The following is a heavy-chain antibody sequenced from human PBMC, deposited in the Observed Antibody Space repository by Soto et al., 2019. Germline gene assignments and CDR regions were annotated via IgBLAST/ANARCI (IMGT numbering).Heavy chain of an antibody. Sequence: QVQLQESGPGLVKPSQTLSLTCTVSGGSISSGGYYWSWIRQHPGKGLEWIGYIYYSGSTYYNPSLKIGVTISVDTSKNQFALKLSSVTAADTAVYYCSAAPDGAFDIWGQGTMVTVSS. V-gene: IGHV4-31*03. J-gene: IGHJ3*02. CDR2: IYYSGST. CDR1: GGSISSGGYY. CDR3: SAAPDGAFDI.